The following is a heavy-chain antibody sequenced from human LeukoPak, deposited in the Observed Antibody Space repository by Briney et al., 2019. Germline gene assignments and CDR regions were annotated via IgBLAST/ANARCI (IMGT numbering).Heavy chain of an antibody. Sequence: SETLSLTCAVYGGSLSGYYWGWIRQPPGKGLEWIGSIYYSGSTYYNPSLKSRVTISVDTSKNQFSLKLSSVTAADTAVYYCARPLDDIVVVPAAPAGVWFDPWGQGTLVTGSS. D-gene: IGHD2-2*01. J-gene: IGHJ5*02. CDR3: ARPLDDIVVVPAAPAGVWFDP. CDR1: GGSLSGYY. V-gene: IGHV4-39*01. CDR2: IYYSGST.